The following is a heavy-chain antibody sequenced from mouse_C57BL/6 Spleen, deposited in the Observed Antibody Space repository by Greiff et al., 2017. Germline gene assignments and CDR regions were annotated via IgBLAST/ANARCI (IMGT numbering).Heavy chain of an antibody. D-gene: IGHD2-2*01. CDR3: ARRANYGYDWFAY. CDR2: INPYNGDT. J-gene: IGHJ3*01. Sequence: EVQGVESGPELVKPGDSVKISCKASGYSFTGYFMNWVMQSHGKSLEWIGRINPYNGDTFYNQKFKGKATLTVDKSSSTAHMELRSLTSEDSAVYYCARRANYGYDWFAYWGKGTLVTVSA. CDR1: GYSFTGYF. V-gene: IGHV1-20*01.